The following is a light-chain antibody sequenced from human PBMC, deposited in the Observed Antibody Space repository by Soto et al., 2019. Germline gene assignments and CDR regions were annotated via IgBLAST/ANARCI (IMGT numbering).Light chain of an antibody. CDR2: DAS. J-gene: IGKJ1*01. V-gene: IGKV1-5*01. CDR1: QSISSW. Sequence: DIQMTQSPSTLSASVGDRVTITCRARQSISSWLAWYQQKPGKAPKLLIYDASSLESGVPSRFSDSGSGTEFTLTITSLQPDYFATYYCQQYNSYPWTFGQGTKVDIK. CDR3: QQYNSYPWT.